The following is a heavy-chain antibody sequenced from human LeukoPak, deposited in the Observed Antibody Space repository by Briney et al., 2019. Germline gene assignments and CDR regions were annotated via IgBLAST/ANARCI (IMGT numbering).Heavy chain of an antibody. D-gene: IGHD3-3*01. CDR3: ARGLVWSGLLLVL. CDR1: GYTFTSYG. V-gene: IGHV1-8*03. CDR2: MNPNSGNT. Sequence: ASVKVSCKASGYTFTSYGISWVRQATGQGLEWMGWMNPNSGNTGYAQKFQGRVTITRNTSISTAYMELSSLRSEDTAVYYCARGLVWSGLLLVLWGQGTLVTVSS. J-gene: IGHJ4*02.